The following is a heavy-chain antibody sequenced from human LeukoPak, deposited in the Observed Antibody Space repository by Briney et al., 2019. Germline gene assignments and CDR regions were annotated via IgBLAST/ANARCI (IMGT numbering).Heavy chain of an antibody. CDR1: GGSLSAYY. D-gene: IGHD3-22*01. V-gene: IGHV4-34*01. CDR2: INHGGST. J-gene: IGHJ4*02. CDR3: AKDDDSSVYYYPDY. Sequence: SETLSLTCAVYGGSLSAYYWTWIRQPPGKGLEWIGEINHGGSTNYNPSLKSRVTISVDTSKNQFSLKLSSVTAEDTAVYYCAKDDDSSVYYYPDYWGQGSLVTVSS.